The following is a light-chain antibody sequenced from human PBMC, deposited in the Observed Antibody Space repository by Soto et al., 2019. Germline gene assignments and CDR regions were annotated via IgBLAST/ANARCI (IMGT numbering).Light chain of an antibody. J-gene: IGKJ4*01. V-gene: IGKV1-27*01. CDR1: QGISIY. Sequence: DIQMTQSPSSLSASVGDRVTITCRASQGISIYLAWYQQKPGKVPKLLIYDASTLQSGVPSRFSGSGSGTDFTLTISGPQPEDVATYYCQKYNGCPLTLGGGTKVEIK. CDR3: QKYNGCPLT. CDR2: DAS.